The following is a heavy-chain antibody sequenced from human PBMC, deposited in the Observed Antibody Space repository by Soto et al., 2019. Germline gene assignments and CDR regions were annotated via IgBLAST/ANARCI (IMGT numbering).Heavy chain of an antibody. J-gene: IGHJ6*03. V-gene: IGHV1-69*02. CDR2: IIPILGIA. CDR3: ARVGCSSTSCYDYYYMDV. CDR1: GGTFSSYT. Sequence: QVQLVQSRAEVKKPGSSVKVSSKASGGTFSSYTISWVRQAPGQGLEWMGRIIPILGIANYAQKFQGRVTITADKSTSTAYMELSSLRSEDTAVYYCARVGCSSTSCYDYYYMDVWGKGTTVTVSS. D-gene: IGHD2-2*01.